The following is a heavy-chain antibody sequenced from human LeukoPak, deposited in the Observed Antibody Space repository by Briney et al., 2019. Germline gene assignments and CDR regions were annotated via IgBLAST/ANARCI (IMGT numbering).Heavy chain of an antibody. J-gene: IGHJ3*02. V-gene: IGHV4-59*01. Sequence: SETLSLTSTVSRGSISSYYWSWIPQPPGKGLEWIGYIYYSGSTNYNPSLKSRVTISVETSKNQFSLKLSSVTAADTAVYYCARDPSFWSGYYSPAFDIWGQGTMVTVSS. D-gene: IGHD3-3*01. CDR1: RGSISSYY. CDR2: IYYSGST. CDR3: ARDPSFWSGYYSPAFDI.